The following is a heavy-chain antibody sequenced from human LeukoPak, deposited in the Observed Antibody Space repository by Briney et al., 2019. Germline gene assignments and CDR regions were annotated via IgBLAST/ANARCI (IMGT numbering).Heavy chain of an antibody. CDR3: ARRIRQWLHGDWFDP. CDR1: GGSISSTRYY. D-gene: IGHD6-19*01. CDR2: IYYSGST. V-gene: IGHV4-39*01. J-gene: IGHJ5*02. Sequence: SETLSLTCTVSGGSISSTRYYWGWIRQPPGKGLEWIGSIYYSGSTYYNPSLKSRVTMSVDRSKNQFSLKLSSVTAADTAVYYCARRIRQWLHGDWFDPWGQGTLVTVSS.